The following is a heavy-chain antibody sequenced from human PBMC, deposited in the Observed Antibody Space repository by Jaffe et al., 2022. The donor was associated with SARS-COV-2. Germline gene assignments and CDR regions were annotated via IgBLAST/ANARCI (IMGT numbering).Heavy chain of an antibody. D-gene: IGHD4-17*01. J-gene: IGHJ4*02. CDR2: ISYDGSNK. V-gene: IGHV3-30-3*01. CDR3: ARESFDYGDPLLGQNYFDY. CDR1: GFTFSSYA. Sequence: QVQLVESGGGVVQPGRSLRLSCAASGFTFSSYAMHWVRQAPGKGLEWVAVISYDGSNKYYADSVKGRFTISRDNSKNTLYLQMNSLRAEDTAVYYCARESFDYGDPLLGQNYFDYWGQGTLVTVSS.